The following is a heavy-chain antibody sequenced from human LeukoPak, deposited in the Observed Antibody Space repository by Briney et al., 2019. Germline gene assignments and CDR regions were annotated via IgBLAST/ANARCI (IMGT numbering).Heavy chain of an antibody. Sequence: GGSLRLSCAASRFTFTNYSMNWVRQAPGKGLEWVSYISSSGSTIYYADSVKGRFTISRDNAKNSLYLQMNSLRAEDTAVYYCAKKWSGDYDSSGVNDAFDIWGQGTMVTVSS. CDR3: AKKWSGDYDSSGVNDAFDI. D-gene: IGHD3-22*01. CDR2: ISSSGSTI. V-gene: IGHV3-48*04. CDR1: RFTFTNYS. J-gene: IGHJ3*02.